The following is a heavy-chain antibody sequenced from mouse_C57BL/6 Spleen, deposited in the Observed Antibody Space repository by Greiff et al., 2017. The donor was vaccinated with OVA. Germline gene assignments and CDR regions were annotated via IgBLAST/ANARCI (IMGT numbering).Heavy chain of an antibody. V-gene: IGHV14-3*01. CDR2: IDPANGNP. J-gene: IGHJ4*01. D-gene: IGHD2-13*01. CDR3: ARPPSDYEDAMDY. Sequence: VQLQQSVAELVRPGASVKLSCTASGFNIKNTYMHWVKQRPEQGLEWIGRIDPANGNPQSAPKFQGKATITADTSSNTAYLQLSSLTYEDTAIYYCARPPSDYEDAMDYWGQGTSVTVSS. CDR1: GFNIKNTY.